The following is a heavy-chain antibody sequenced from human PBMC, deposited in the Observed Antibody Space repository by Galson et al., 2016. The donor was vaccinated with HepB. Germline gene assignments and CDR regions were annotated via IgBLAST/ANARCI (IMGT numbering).Heavy chain of an antibody. Sequence: SVKVSCKASGYSFTSYYMHWIRQAPGQGLEWMGWISPKSGDTKYVQKFQGRVTMTTDTSISTAYMEARRLRSDDTAVYYCARGHRYSYVESWGQGTLVTVSS. CDR2: ISPKSGDT. V-gene: IGHV1-2*02. CDR1: GYSFTSYY. CDR3: ARGHRYSYVES. J-gene: IGHJ4*02. D-gene: IGHD5-18*01.